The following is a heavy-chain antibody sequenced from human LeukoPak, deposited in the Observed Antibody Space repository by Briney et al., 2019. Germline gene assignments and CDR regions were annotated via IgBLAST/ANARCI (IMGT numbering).Heavy chain of an antibody. J-gene: IGHJ4*02. CDR2: ISYDGSNK. D-gene: IGHD2-2*01. V-gene: IGHV3-30*01. Sequence: GRSLRLSCAASGFTFSSYAMHWVRQAPGKGLEWVAVISYDGSNKYYADSVKGRFTISRDNSKNTLYLQMNSLRAEDTAVYYCARDRGYCSSTSRSLDYWGQGTLVTVSS. CDR1: GFTFSSYA. CDR3: ARDRGYCSSTSRSLDY.